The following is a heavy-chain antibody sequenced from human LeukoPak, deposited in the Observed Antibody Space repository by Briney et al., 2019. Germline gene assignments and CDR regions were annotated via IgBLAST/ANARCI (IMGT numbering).Heavy chain of an antibody. V-gene: IGHV1-8*01. CDR1: GDTFTSYD. D-gene: IGHD1-26*01. J-gene: IGHJ4*02. Sequence: GASVKVSCKASGDTFTSYDTNWVRQAPGQGLEWMGWMNPNTANTGYAQKFQGRVTITRNTSISTSYMELNSLRSEDTAVYYCARGEYSGSYYYFAYWGQGTLVTVPS. CDR3: ARGEYSGSYYYFAY. CDR2: MNPNTANT.